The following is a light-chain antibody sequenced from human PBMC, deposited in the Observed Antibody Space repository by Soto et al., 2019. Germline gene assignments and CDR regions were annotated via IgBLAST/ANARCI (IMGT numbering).Light chain of an antibody. V-gene: IGKV1-5*01. Sequence: IRMTQSPSTLSASVGDRVTITCRASQSISNWLAWYQQKPGKAPKLLIYDASSLESGVSLRFSGSGSGTEFTLTISSLQPDDFATYYCQQYNSYSRTFGQGTKVDIK. J-gene: IGKJ1*01. CDR2: DAS. CDR1: QSISNW. CDR3: QQYNSYSRT.